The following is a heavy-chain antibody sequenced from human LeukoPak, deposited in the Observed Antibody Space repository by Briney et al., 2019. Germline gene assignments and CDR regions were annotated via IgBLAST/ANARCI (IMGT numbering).Heavy chain of an antibody. CDR3: ARDLGLTISANWFDP. J-gene: IGHJ5*02. V-gene: IGHV4-38-2*02. CDR1: GYSISSGYF. CDR2: IYHTGAT. D-gene: IGHD3-9*01. Sequence: PSETLSLTCAVSGYSISSGYFWVWIRQPPGKGLEWIGSIYHTGATYYNPSLRSPVTISVDTSKNQFSLEVNSVTAADTAVYYCARDLGLTISANWFDPWGQGTLVTVYS.